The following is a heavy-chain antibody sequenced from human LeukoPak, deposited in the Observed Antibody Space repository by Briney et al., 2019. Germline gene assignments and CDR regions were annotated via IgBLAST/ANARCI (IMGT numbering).Heavy chain of an antibody. Sequence: ASVKVSCKASGGTFSSYAISWVRQAPGQGLEWMGRINPNSGGTNYAQKFQGRVTMTRDTSISTAYMELSRLRSDDTAVYYCARDSVYYDSSGYSDYWGQGTLVTVSS. CDR3: ARDSVYYDSSGYSDY. CDR1: GGTFSSYA. CDR2: INPNSGGT. J-gene: IGHJ4*02. V-gene: IGHV1-2*06. D-gene: IGHD3-22*01.